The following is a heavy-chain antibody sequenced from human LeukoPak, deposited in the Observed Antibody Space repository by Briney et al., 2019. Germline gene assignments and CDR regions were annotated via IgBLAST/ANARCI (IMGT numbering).Heavy chain of an antibody. CDR2: IYHSGST. J-gene: IGHJ4*02. V-gene: IGHV4-30-2*01. D-gene: IGHD3-22*01. CDR1: GGSISSGGYS. CDR3: ARAPYYSSGYDY. Sequence: SETLSLTCAVSGGSISSGGYSWSWIRQPPGKGLEWIGYIYHSGSTYYNPSLKSRVTISVDRSKNQFSLKLSSVTAADTAVYYCARAPYYSSGYDYWGQGTLVTVSS.